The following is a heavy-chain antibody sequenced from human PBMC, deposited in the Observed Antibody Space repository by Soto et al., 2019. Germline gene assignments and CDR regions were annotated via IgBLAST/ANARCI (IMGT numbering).Heavy chain of an antibody. CDR3: AKDRLAGNFDY. V-gene: IGHV3-23*01. CDR2: ISATGGST. J-gene: IGHJ4*02. CDR1: GFTFNNYA. Sequence: GGSLRLACAASGFTFNNYAINGARQAPGKGLEWVATISATGGSTYYADSVKGRFTISRDNSKNTLYLQMNGLRVEDTAVYYCAKDRLAGNFDYWGQGTQVTVSS.